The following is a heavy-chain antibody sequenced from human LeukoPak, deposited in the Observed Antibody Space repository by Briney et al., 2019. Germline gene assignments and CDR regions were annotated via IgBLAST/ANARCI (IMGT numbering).Heavy chain of an antibody. Sequence: GGSLRLSCVAFGFSLSSHAMHWVRQAPGRGLEWVAFIQDNERNIYYADSVKGRFTISRDNSKNTVYLQMNSLRNEDTAVYYCANELWSGQSDAFDIWGRGTMVTVSS. V-gene: IGHV3-30*02. D-gene: IGHD3-3*01. J-gene: IGHJ3*02. CDR1: GFSLSSHA. CDR3: ANELWSGQSDAFDI. CDR2: IQDNERNI.